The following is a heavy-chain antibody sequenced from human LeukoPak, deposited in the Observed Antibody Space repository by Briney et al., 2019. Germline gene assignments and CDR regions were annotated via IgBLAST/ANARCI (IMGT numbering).Heavy chain of an antibody. CDR1: GFTFSSYG. CDR2: IWYDGSNK. J-gene: IGHJ4*02. D-gene: IGHD3-16*01. V-gene: IGHV3-33*06. Sequence: GRSLRLSCAASGFTFSSYGMHWVRQAPGKGLEWVAVIWYDGSNKYYADSAKGRFTISRDNSKNTLYLQMNSLRAEDTAVYYYAKDDVSYYDYVWGSYTSLFDYWGQGTLVTVSS. CDR3: AKDDVSYYDYVWGSYTSLFDY.